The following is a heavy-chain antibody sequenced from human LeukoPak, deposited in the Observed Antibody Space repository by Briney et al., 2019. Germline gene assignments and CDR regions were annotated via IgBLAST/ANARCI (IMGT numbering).Heavy chain of an antibody. CDR2: ISSRSSYI. J-gene: IGHJ4*02. CDR1: GFTFSSYS. V-gene: IGHV3-21*04. CDR3: ARLPIVVIASGGY. D-gene: IGHD3-22*01. Sequence: GGSLRLSCAASGFTFSSYSMYWVRQAPGKGLEWVSSISSRSSYIYYADSVKGRFTIPRDNSKNTLYLQMNSLRAEDTAVYYCARLPIVVIASGGYWGQGTLVTVSS.